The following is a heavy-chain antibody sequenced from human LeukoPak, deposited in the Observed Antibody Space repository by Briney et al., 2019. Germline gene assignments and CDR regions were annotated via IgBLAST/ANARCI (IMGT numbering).Heavy chain of an antibody. D-gene: IGHD5-24*01. CDR3: ARRRRDGYKRFDY. CDR1: GGSISSYY. Sequence: SETLSLTCTVSGGSISSYYWSWIRQPPGKGLEWIGSIYYSGSTYYNPSLKSRVTISVDTSKNQFSLKLSSVTAADTAVYYCARRRRDGYKRFDYWGQGTLVTVSS. J-gene: IGHJ4*02. CDR2: IYYSGST. V-gene: IGHV4-39*01.